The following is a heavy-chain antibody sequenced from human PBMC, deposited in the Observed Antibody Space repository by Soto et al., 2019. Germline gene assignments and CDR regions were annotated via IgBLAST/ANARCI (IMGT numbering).Heavy chain of an antibody. CDR1: GGPLSSFY. V-gene: IGHV4-59*01. CDR3: AVTRGGAHPHDI. CDR2: IYYTGST. Sequence: RSLTCNSSGGPLSSFYYSWIRQAPGKGLEWIGYIYYTGSTNYNPSLKSRVTMSVDTSKNQFSLKLTSVTAADTAVYFCAVTRGGAHPHDIWGQGTMVTVSS. J-gene: IGHJ3*02. D-gene: IGHD2-21*02.